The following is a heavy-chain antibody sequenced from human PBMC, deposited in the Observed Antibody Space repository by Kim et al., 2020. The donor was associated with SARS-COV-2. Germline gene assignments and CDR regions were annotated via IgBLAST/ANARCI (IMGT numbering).Heavy chain of an antibody. Sequence: GGSLRLSCAASGFTFLTYAMHWVRQAPGKGLEWVAVTTYDGSIRYYADSVKGRFTISRDNSQKRLYLQMDSLRVDDTAVYYCARDRAGRTYGMDVWGQG. V-gene: IGHV3-30*04. CDR2: TTYDGSIR. CDR1: GFTFLTYA. CDR3: ARDRAGRTYGMDV. J-gene: IGHJ6*02.